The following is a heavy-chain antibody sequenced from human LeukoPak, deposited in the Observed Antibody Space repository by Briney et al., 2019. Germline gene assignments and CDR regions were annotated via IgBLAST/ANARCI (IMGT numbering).Heavy chain of an antibody. CDR3: ARLSAVPRGEFDY. Sequence: GESLKISCKGSGYSFTSYWIGWVRQTPRKGLKWMGIIYPGDSDTRYSPSFQGQVTISADKSISTASLQWSSLKASDTAMYYCARLSAVPRGEFDYWGQGTLVTVSS. J-gene: IGHJ4*02. CDR1: GYSFTSYW. CDR2: IYPGDSDT. D-gene: IGHD3-16*01. V-gene: IGHV5-51*01.